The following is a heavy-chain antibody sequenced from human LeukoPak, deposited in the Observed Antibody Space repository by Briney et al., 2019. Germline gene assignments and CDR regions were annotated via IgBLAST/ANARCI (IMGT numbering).Heavy chain of an antibody. V-gene: IGHV1-46*03. CDR2: INPSGGST. CDR1: GYTFTSYY. Sequence: ASVKVSCKASGYTFTSYYMHWVRQAPGQGLEWMGIINPSGGSTSCAQKFQGRVTMTRDTSTSTVYMELSSLRSEDTSVYYCARRSASCSGGSCYPDAFDIWGQGRMVTVSS. D-gene: IGHD2-15*01. J-gene: IGHJ3*02. CDR3: ARRSASCSGGSCYPDAFDI.